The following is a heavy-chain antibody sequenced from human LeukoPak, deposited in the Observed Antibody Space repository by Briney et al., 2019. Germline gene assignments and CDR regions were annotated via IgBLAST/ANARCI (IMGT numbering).Heavy chain of an antibody. CDR1: GFTFSSYV. CDR3: ARGDRSSWFNFDY. CDR2: TWYDGTNK. J-gene: IGHJ4*02. Sequence: GLSLRLSCAASGFTFSSYVMHWVRQAPGKGLEWVAVTWYDGTNKYFADSVRSRFSISRDNSKNTLYLQMNSLRAEDTAVYYCARGDRSSWFNFDYWGQGTLVTVSS. D-gene: IGHD6-13*01. V-gene: IGHV3-33*01.